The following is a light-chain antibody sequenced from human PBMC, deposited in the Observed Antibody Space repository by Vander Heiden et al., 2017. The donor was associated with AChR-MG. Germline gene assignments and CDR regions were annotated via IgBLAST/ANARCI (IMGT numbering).Light chain of an antibody. CDR2: SNS. J-gene: IGLJ3*02. CDR1: SSNIGAGYD. V-gene: IGLV1-40*01. CDR3: QSYDNSLRTSV. Sequence: QSVVTQPPSVSGAPGQRVTIPCTGSSSNIGAGYDVNWYQQLPGAAPKLLIYSNSNRPTGVPDRFSGSNSGTSASLAITGLQAEDEADYYCQSYDNSLRTSVFGGGTKLTGL.